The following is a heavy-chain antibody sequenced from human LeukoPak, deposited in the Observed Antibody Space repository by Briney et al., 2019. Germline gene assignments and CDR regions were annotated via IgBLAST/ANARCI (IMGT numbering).Heavy chain of an antibody. D-gene: IGHD6-13*01. CDR2: ISSSSSYI. Sequence: GGSLRLSCAASGFTFSSYTMNWVRQAPGKGLEWISSISSSSSYIYYADSVKGRFTISRDNAKNSLYLQMSSLRTEDTAVYYCARDSSDGSSWYYFDYWGQGTLVTVSS. J-gene: IGHJ4*02. V-gene: IGHV3-21*01. CDR1: GFTFSSYT. CDR3: ARDSSDGSSWYYFDY.